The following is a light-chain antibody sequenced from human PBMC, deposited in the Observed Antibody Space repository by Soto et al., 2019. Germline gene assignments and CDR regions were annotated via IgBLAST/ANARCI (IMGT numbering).Light chain of an antibody. CDR2: EST. Sequence: QSVLTQPASVSGSPGQSITFSCTGTSSDVGTYNLVSWYQQRPGKAPKLMIFESTKRPSGVSNRFSGSKSGNTASLAISGLQSEDEADYYCAAWDDSLNGVVFGGGTKLTVL. CDR3: AAWDDSLNGVV. J-gene: IGLJ2*01. V-gene: IGLV2-14*02. CDR1: SSDVGTYNL.